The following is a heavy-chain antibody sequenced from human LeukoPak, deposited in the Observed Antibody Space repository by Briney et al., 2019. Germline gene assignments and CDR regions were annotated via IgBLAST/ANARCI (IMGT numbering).Heavy chain of an antibody. Sequence: SETLSLTCSVSGASLSRRTSYWGWIRQPPGKGREWIGTIDSSGNTYYKPSLKSRVTISRDMSKNQVSLKVTSVTAADTARYYCARHVSSVGVAVVITLIDSWGQGILVTVSS. CDR1: GASLSRRTSY. D-gene: IGHD3-3*01. CDR2: IDSSGNT. J-gene: IGHJ4*02. V-gene: IGHV4-39*01. CDR3: ARHVSSVGVAVVITLIDS.